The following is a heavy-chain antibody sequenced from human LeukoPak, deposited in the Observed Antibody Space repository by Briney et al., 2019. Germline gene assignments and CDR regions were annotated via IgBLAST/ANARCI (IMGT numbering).Heavy chain of an antibody. J-gene: IGHJ4*02. CDR1: GFTFSSYA. V-gene: IGHV3-23*01. Sequence: GGSLRVSCAASGFTFSSYAMTWVRQAPGKGLEWVSGITGGGGTPYYADSVKGRFTISRDNSKNTLYVQMNSLRAEDTAVYYCAKGSSGWYWRFDYWGQGTLVTVSS. CDR2: ITGGGGTP. CDR3: AKGSSGWYWRFDY. D-gene: IGHD6-19*01.